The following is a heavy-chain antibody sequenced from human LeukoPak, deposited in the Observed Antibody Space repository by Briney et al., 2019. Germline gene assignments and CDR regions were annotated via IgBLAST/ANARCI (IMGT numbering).Heavy chain of an antibody. D-gene: IGHD2-15*01. CDR1: GFTFSNAW. J-gene: IGHJ4*02. CDR3: ARGDCSGGSCYFDY. CDR2: IYSGGST. V-gene: IGHV3-66*01. Sequence: GGSLRLSCAASGFTFSNAWMSWVRQAPGKGLEGVSVIYSGGSTYYADSVKGRFTISRDNSKNTLYLQMNSLRAEDTAVYYCARGDCSGGSCYFDYWGQGTLVTVSS.